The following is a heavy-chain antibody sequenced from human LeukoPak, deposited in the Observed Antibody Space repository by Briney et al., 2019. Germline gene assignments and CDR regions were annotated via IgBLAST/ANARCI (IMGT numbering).Heavy chain of an antibody. D-gene: IGHD1-26*01. CDR1: GGSFSGYY. J-gene: IGHJ3*02. Sequence: SETLSLTCAVYGGSFSGYYWSWIRQPPGKGLEWIGEINHSGSTNYNPSLKSRVTISVDTSKNQFSLKLSSVTAADTAVYYCARGSGSYYHAFDIWGQGTMVTVSS. CDR3: ARGSGSYYHAFDI. V-gene: IGHV4-34*01. CDR2: INHSGST.